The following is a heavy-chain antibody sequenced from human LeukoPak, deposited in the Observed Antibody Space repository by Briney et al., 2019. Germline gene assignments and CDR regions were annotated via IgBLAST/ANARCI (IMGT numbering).Heavy chain of an antibody. Sequence: ASVKVSCKASGYTFTSYDINWVRQATGQGLEWMGWMNPNSGDTGYAPKFQGRVTITRNTSISAAYMELSSLRSEDTAVYYCARAGFYCSSATCYEDYWGQGTLVTVSS. V-gene: IGHV1-8*03. D-gene: IGHD2-2*01. CDR1: GYTFTSYD. CDR2: MNPNSGDT. J-gene: IGHJ4*02. CDR3: ARAGFYCSSATCYEDY.